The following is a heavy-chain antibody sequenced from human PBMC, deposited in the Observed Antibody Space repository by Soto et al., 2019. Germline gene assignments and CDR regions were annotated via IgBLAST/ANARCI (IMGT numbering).Heavy chain of an antibody. J-gene: IGHJ6*02. CDR1: GFTFSNYV. CDR3: AKGYCGGDCYRWPDGIYGMDV. D-gene: IGHD2-21*02. Sequence: GGSLRLSCAASGFTFSNYVMSWVRQAPGKGLEWVSGIRGSGAKAYHADSVKGRFTISRDNSKNILYLQMNSLRAEDTAVYYCAKGYCGGDCYRWPDGIYGMDVWGQGTTVTVSS. V-gene: IGHV3-23*01. CDR2: IRGSGAKA.